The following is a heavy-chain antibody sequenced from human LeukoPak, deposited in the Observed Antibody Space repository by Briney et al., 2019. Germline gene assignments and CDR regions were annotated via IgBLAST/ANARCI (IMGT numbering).Heavy chain of an antibody. D-gene: IGHD3-3*01. CDR2: INHSGST. J-gene: IGHJ6*03. CDR1: GGSISSYY. CDR3: ARGRWASDFWSGYYYYYYYYMDV. V-gene: IGHV4-34*01. Sequence: SETLSLTCTVSGGSISSYYWSWIRQPPGKGLEWVGEINHSGSTNYNPSLKSRVTISVDTSKDQFSLKLSPVTAADTAVYYCARGRWASDFWSGYYYYYYYYMDVWGKGTTVTVSS.